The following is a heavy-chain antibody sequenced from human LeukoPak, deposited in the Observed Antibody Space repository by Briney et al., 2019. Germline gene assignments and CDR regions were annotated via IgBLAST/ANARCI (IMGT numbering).Heavy chain of an antibody. CDR1: AFRFTISA. V-gene: IGHV1-58*01. CDR3: AAGLHLSHIRLWPLLFDS. J-gene: IGHJ4*02. CDR2: IVIGSADT. Sequence: SVTVSFKASAFRFTISAVQWVRQARGQRLEWIGWIVIGSADTKYAQNFQERGTITRDVSTRTIYLELSSLRSEDTAIYYCAAGLHLSHIRLWPLLFDSWGQGTLVTVSS. D-gene: IGHD2/OR15-2a*01.